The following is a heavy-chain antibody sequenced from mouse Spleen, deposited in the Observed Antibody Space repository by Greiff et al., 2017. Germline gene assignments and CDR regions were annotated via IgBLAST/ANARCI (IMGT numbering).Heavy chain of an antibody. Sequence: EVQLQQSGPELVKPGASVKISCKASGYSFTGYYMNWVKQSPEKSLEWIGEINPSTGGTTYNQKFKAKATLTVDKSSSTAYMQLKSLTSEDSAVYYCARQLDFDYWGQGTTLTVSS. CDR1: GYSFTGYY. CDR3: ARQLDFDY. V-gene: IGHV1-42*01. D-gene: IGHD4-1*02. CDR2: INPSTGGT. J-gene: IGHJ2*01.